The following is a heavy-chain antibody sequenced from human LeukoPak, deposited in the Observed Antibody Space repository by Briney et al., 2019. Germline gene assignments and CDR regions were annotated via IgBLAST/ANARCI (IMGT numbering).Heavy chain of an antibody. J-gene: IGHJ4*02. Sequence: GASVKVSCKASGFTFTSSAMQWVRQARGQRLEWIGWIVVGSGNTNYAQKFQERVTITRDMSTSTAYMELSSLRSEDTAVYYCAAVEVRESDDYHYWGQGTLVTVSS. V-gene: IGHV1-58*02. D-gene: IGHD4-11*01. CDR3: AAVEVRESDDYHY. CDR1: GFTFTSSA. CDR2: IVVGSGNT.